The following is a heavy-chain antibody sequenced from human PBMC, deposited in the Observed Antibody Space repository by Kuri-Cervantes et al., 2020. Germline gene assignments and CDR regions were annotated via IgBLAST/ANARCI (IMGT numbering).Heavy chain of an antibody. V-gene: IGHV3-69-1*01. CDR1: GFTFSDYY. J-gene: IGHJ4*02. CDR3: AKDLMMGFYCGGGNCYNDY. D-gene: IGHD2-15*01. CDR2: ISSSSTI. Sequence: GESLKISCAASGFTFSDYYMNWVRQAPGKGLEWVSSISSSSTIYYADSVKGRFTISRDNAKNSLYLQMNSLRAEDTAVYYCAKDLMMGFYCGGGNCYNDYWGQGTLVTVSS.